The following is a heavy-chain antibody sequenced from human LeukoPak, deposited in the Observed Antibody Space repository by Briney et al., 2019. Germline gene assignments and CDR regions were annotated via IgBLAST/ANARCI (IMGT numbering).Heavy chain of an antibody. J-gene: IGHJ4*02. CDR3: AKDQDIVVVPAAMHDY. D-gene: IGHD2-2*01. CDR1: GFTFSSYA. Sequence: PGRSLRLSCAASGFTFSSYAMSWVRQAPGKGLEWVSAISGSGGSTYYADSVKGRFTISRDNSKNTLYLQMNSLRAEDTAVYYCAKDQDIVVVPAAMHDYWGQGTLVTVSS. V-gene: IGHV3-23*01. CDR2: ISGSGGST.